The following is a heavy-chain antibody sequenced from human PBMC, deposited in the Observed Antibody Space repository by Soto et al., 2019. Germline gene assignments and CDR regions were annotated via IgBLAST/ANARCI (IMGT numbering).Heavy chain of an antibody. CDR2: IYHSGST. D-gene: IGHD3-10*01. CDR3: ASKEQYYGSGSYYAWFDP. J-gene: IGHJ5*02. V-gene: IGHV4-4*02. Sequence: QVQLQESGPGLVKPSGTLSLTCAVSSGSISSSNWWSWVRQPPGKGLEWIGEIYHSGSTNYNPSLKSRVTISVDKSKNQFSLKLSSVTAADTAVYYCASKEQYYGSGSYYAWFDPWGQGTLVTVSS. CDR1: SGSISSSNW.